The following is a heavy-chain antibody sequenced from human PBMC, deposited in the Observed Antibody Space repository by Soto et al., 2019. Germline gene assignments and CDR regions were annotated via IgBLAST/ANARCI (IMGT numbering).Heavy chain of an antibody. V-gene: IGHV5-51*01. J-gene: IGHJ6*02. CDR3: ARXPHDPGWWGYYYYGMDV. CDR1: GYSFTIYW. CDR2: IYPGDSDT. D-gene: IGHD2-15*01. Sequence: GESLKISCKGSGYSFTIYWIGWVRQMPGKGLEWMGIIYPGDSDTRYSPSFQGQVTISADKSVSTAYLQWSSLKASDTAMYYCARXPHDPGWWGYYYYGMDVWGQGTTVTVSS.